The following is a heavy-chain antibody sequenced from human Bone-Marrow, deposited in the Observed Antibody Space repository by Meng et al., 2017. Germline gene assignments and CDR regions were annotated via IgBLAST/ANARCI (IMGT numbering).Heavy chain of an antibody. V-gene: IGHV4-34*01. J-gene: IGHJ4*02. CDR1: GGSFSGYY. D-gene: IGHD6-6*01. CDR3: ARGLRAARPLLFGY. CDR2: INHSGST. Sequence: QVQLQTGGVGLLKPSDPLSLLCAVYGGSFSGYYWSWIRQPPGKGLEWIGEINHSGSTNYNPSLKSRVTISVDTSKNQFSLKLSSVTAADTAVYYCARGLRAARPLLFGYWGQGTLVTVSS.